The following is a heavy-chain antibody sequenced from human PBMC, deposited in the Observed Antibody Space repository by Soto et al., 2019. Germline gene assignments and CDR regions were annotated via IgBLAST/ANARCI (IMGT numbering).Heavy chain of an antibody. Sequence: PSETLSLTCPFSGPSISSSTYYWGWIRKPPGKGLEWIGSVYYSENTYYNPSLKSRVTISVDTSKNLFSLKLTSVTAADTAMYYCARPQFSGTYHDTFNIWGQGTMVTVSS. V-gene: IGHV4-39*02. CDR3: ARPQFSGTYHDTFNI. D-gene: IGHD1-26*01. CDR2: VYYSENT. J-gene: IGHJ3*02. CDR1: GPSISSSTYY.